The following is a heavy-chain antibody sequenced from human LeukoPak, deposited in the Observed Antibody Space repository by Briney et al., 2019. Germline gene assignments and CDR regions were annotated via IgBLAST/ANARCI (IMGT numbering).Heavy chain of an antibody. Sequence: GGSLRLSCAASGFTFNNYGMHWVHQAPGKGLEWVAVIRSDGNNKYYVDSVKGRFTVSRDKSKNTLYLRMNSLRAEDTAVYYCAREYSGSYYVAAFDVWGQGTLVTVSS. CDR1: GFTFNNYG. CDR3: AREYSGSYYVAAFDV. J-gene: IGHJ3*01. V-gene: IGHV3-33*01. CDR2: IRSDGNNK. D-gene: IGHD1-26*01.